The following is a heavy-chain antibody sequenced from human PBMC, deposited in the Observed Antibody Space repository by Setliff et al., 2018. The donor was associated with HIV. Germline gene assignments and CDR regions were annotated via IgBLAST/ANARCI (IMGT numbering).Heavy chain of an antibody. J-gene: IGHJ4*02. Sequence: GASVKVSCKASGYTFTGYYMHWVRQAPGQGLEWMGWINPNSGGTNYAQKFQGRVTITRDTSANTAYMELSSLRSEDTAVYYCARGGVYYYDSSGWSMDYWGQGTLVTVSS. CDR2: INPNSGGT. CDR3: ARGGVYYYDSSGWSMDY. D-gene: IGHD3-22*01. V-gene: IGHV1-2*02. CDR1: GYTFTGYY.